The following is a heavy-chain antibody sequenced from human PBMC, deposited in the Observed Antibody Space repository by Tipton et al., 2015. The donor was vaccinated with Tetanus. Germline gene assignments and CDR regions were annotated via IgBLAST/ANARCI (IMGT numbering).Heavy chain of an antibody. CDR1: GGSVSNGGYS. CDR3: ARGGGNTMFRGGEFVHSYYYQGMDV. Sequence: TLSLTCAVSGGSVSNGGYSWSWIRQPPGKGLECIGYISHSGRTYYNPSLNSRVTISLDRSKNQFSLKLTSVTAADTAVYYCARGGGNTMFRGGEFVHSYYYQGMDVWGQGP. J-gene: IGHJ6*02. V-gene: IGHV4-30-2*01. CDR2: ISHSGRT. D-gene: IGHD3-10*01.